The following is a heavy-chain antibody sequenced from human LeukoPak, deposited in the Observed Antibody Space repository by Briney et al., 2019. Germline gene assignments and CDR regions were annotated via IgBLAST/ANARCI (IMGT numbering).Heavy chain of an antibody. D-gene: IGHD3-10*01. J-gene: IGHJ6*02. CDR3: ARVPTSTSSGRGVRFNGMDV. V-gene: IGHV3-11*01. CDR2: ISSSGSTI. CDR1: GFTFSDYY. Sequence: GGSLRLSCAASGFTFSDYYMSWIRQAPGKGLEWVSYISSSGSTIYYADSVKGRFTISRDNAKNSLDLQMNSLRAEDTAVYYCARVPTSTSSGRGVRFNGMDVWGQGTTVTVSS.